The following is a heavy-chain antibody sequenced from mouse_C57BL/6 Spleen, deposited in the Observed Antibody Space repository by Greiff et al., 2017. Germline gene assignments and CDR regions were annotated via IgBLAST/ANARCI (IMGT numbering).Heavy chain of an antibody. Sequence: EVMLVESGGGLVKPGGSLKLSCAASGFTFSSYAMSWVRQTPEQRLEWVATISDGGSYTYYPDNVQGRFTISRDNAKNNLYLQMSHLKSEDTAMYYCASGYSNYWYCDVWGTGTTVTVSS. CDR3: ASGYSNYWYCDV. CDR1: GFTFSSYA. V-gene: IGHV5-4*03. CDR2: ISDGGSYT. D-gene: IGHD2-5*01. J-gene: IGHJ1*03.